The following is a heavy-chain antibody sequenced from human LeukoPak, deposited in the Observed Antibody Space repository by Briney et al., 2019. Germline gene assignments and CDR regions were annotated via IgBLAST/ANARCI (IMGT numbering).Heavy chain of an antibody. Sequence: SETLSLTCTVSGGSISSYYWSWIRQPPGKGLEWIGYIYYSGSTNYNPSLKSRVTISVDTSKNQFSLKLSSVTAADTAVYYCARDHVDTAMAYPYFDYWGQGTLVTVSS. CDR3: ARDHVDTAMAYPYFDY. V-gene: IGHV4-59*01. J-gene: IGHJ4*02. D-gene: IGHD5-18*01. CDR1: GGSISSYY. CDR2: IYYSGST.